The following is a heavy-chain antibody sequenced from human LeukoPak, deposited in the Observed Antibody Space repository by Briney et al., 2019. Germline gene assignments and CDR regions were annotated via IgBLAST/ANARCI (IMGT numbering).Heavy chain of an antibody. J-gene: IGHJ4*02. CDR1: GFTFSSYA. D-gene: IGHD3-22*01. CDR2: MSGSGGST. Sequence: PGGSLRLSCAASGFTFSSYAMSWVRQAPGKGLEWVSAMSGSGGSTNYGDSVKGRFTISRDNSKNTLYLQMNSLRAEDTAVYYCAKDADYYDSSGYVFDYWGQGTLVTVSS. V-gene: IGHV3-23*01. CDR3: AKDADYYDSSGYVFDY.